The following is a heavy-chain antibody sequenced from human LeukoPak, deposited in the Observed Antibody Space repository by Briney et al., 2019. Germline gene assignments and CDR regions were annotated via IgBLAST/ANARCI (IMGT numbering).Heavy chain of an antibody. CDR1: GGSISSSSYY. J-gene: IGHJ6*03. Sequence: SETLSLTCTVSGGSISSSSYYWGWIRHPPVKGLEWIGYIYYSGSTNYNPSLKSRVTISVDTSKNQFSLKLSSVTAADTAVYYCARDRVVAGDYYYYMDVWGKGTTVTISS. CDR3: ARDRVVAGDYYYYMDV. CDR2: IYYSGST. D-gene: IGHD6-19*01. V-gene: IGHV4-61*01.